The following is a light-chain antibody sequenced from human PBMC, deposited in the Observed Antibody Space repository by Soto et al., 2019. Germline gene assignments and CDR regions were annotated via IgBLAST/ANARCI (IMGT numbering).Light chain of an antibody. CDR2: GAS. Sequence: EIVLTQSPGTLSLSPGERATLSCRASQSVGSRYLAWYQQKPGQAPRLLIYGASSRPTGIPDRFSGSGSGTDFTLTVSRLEPEDFAVYYCQHYGRSPWTVGQGTKVEIK. CDR1: QSVGSRY. V-gene: IGKV3-20*01. CDR3: QHYGRSPWT. J-gene: IGKJ1*01.